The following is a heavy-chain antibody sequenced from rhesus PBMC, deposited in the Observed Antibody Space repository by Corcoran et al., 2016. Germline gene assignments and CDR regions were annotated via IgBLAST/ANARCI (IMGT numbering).Heavy chain of an antibody. Sequence: EVQLVESGGGLVQPGGSLRLSCVVSGFTFSSSGCPWVRQAPGKGLQWVSAIEPNGDTTLYTDSVKGRFSISRENAKNTLYLRMDSLRVEDTAVYYCARGASGAGDYWGQGVLVTVSS. D-gene: IGHD6-31*01. CDR2: IEPNGDTT. CDR1: GFTFSSSG. J-gene: IGHJ4*01. V-gene: IGHV3-22*01. CDR3: ARGASGAGDY.